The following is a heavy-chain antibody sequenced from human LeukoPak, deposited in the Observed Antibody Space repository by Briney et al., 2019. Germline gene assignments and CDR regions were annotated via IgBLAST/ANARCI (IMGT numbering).Heavy chain of an antibody. J-gene: IGHJ4*02. V-gene: IGHV3-30*02. CDR2: IESDGSIK. CDR3: ARDQYRSSNWFDY. CDR1: GFPFSTYG. Sequence: GGSLRLSCAASGFPFSTYGMHWVRQAPGKGLEWVACIESDGSIKNYADSVKGRFTISRDNFKNTLYLQMESLRDGDMAVYCCARDQYRSSNWFDYWGQGALVTVSS. D-gene: IGHD6-6*01.